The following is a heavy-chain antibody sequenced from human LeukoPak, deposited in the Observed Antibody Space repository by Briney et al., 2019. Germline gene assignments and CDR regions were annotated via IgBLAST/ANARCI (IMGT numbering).Heavy chain of an antibody. CDR2: ISYDGSNK. Sequence: PTGGSLRLSCAASGFTFSSYAMHWVRQAPGKGLEWVAVISYDGSNKYYADSVKGRFTISRDNSKNTLYLQMNSLRAEDTAVYYCARLSSSSGYWGQGTLVTVSS. J-gene: IGHJ4*02. D-gene: IGHD6-6*01. V-gene: IGHV3-30-3*01. CDR1: GFTFSSYA. CDR3: ARLSSSSGY.